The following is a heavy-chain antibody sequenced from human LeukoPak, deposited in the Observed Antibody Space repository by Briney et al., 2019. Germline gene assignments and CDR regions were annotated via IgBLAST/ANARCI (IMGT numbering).Heavy chain of an antibody. D-gene: IGHD5-12*01. V-gene: IGHV1-18*04. CDR2: ISADNHNT. J-gene: IGHJ4*02. CDR3: ARDRRGYSAYDGEGFDY. Sequence: ASVKVSCKASGYIFANYGFSWVRPAPGQGLEWMGWISADNHNTKYAQKFQDRVTTTDDRSTSTVYMELRNLRSDDTAVYYCARDRRGYSAYDGEGFDYWGQGTLVTVSS. CDR1: GYIFANYG.